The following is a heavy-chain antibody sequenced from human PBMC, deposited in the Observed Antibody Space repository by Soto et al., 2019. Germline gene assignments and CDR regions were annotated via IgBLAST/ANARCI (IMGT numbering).Heavy chain of an antibody. CDR3: PRDVSPGSSSLYLDAFDI. V-gene: IGHV3-74*01. CDR1: GFTLSDYW. Sequence: PGGSLRLSCAASGFTLSDYWMHWVRQVPGKGLLWVSRISVDGGDTTYADSVKGRFTISRDNAKNTLYLQMDTLRAEDTALYYCPRDVSPGSSSLYLDAFDIWGQGTMVTVSS. CDR2: ISVDGGDT. D-gene: IGHD6-13*01. J-gene: IGHJ3*02.